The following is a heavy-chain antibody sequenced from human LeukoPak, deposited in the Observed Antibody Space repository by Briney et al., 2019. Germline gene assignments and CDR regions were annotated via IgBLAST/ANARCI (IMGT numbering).Heavy chain of an antibody. Sequence: GGSLRLSCAASGFTFSSYWMSWVRQAPGRGLEWMANIKQDGSEKYYVDSVKGRFTISRDNAKNSLYLQMNSLRAEDTAVYYCARDPLMISHTGPAWVFQHWGQGTLVTVSS. CDR2: IKQDGSEK. CDR3: ARDPLMISHTGPAWVFQH. J-gene: IGHJ1*01. D-gene: IGHD3-16*01. V-gene: IGHV3-7*01. CDR1: GFTFSSYW.